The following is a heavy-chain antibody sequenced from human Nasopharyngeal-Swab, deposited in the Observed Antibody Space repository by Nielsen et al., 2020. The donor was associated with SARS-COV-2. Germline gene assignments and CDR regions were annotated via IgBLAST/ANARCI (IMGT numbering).Heavy chain of an antibody. CDR1: GFTFSNYW. CDR2: INQDGTET. J-gene: IGHJ4*02. V-gene: IGHV3-7*01. CDR3: ARDLGGFGGY. Sequence: GESLKISCVASGFTFSNYWMSWVRQAPGKGLEWVANINQDGTETFYVDSVKGRFTISRDNAKNSLYLQMNSLRGEDTAVYYCARDLGGFGGYWGQGTLATVSS. D-gene: IGHD4-23*01.